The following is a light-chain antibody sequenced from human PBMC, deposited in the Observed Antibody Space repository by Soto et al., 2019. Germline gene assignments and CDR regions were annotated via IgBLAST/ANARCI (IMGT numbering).Light chain of an antibody. CDR2: NAS. J-gene: IGKJ2*03. CDR1: QSIKTY. CDR3: QQTYSTLNS. Sequence: IQVTQSPSSLSASVGDRVTITCRASQSIKTYLNWYQERPGKPPKLLIHNASTLQSGVPSRFSGSGSGTDFTLTISSLQPEDFATYYCQQTYSTLNSFGQGTKLEIK. V-gene: IGKV1-39*01.